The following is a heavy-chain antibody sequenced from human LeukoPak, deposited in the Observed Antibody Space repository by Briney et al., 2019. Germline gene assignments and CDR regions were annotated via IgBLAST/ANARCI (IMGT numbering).Heavy chain of an antibody. J-gene: IGHJ3*02. D-gene: IGHD2-15*01. V-gene: IGHV1-2*02. CDR3: AGGVVVVAATLDTAMVRVRRALPDAFDI. CDR2: INPNSGGT. CDR1: GDTFSDYH. Sequence: RGASVKVSCKAVGDTFSDYHIHWVRQAPGQGLQWMGWINPNSGGTILAQKFQGRVTMTRDTSISTAYMQLNRLTSDDTAVYYCAGGVVVVAATLDTAMVRVRRALPDAFDIWGQGTMVTVSS.